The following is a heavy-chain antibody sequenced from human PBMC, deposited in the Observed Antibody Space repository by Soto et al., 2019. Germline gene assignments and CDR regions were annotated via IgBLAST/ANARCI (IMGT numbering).Heavy chain of an antibody. CDR3: ALCFRGGDADWFDP. CDR1: GYTFTSYA. J-gene: IGHJ5*02. V-gene: IGHV1-3*01. D-gene: IGHD2-21*02. CDR2: INAGNGNT. Sequence: ASVKVSCKASGYTFTSYAMHWVRQAPGQRLEWMGWINAGNGNTKYSQKLQGRVTITRDPSASTAYMELSSLRSEDTAVYYCALCFRGGDADWFDPWGQGTLVPVSS.